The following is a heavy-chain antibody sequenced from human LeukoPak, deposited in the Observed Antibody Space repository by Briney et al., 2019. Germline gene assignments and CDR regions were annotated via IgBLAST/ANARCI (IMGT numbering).Heavy chain of an antibody. Sequence: SETLSLTCTVPGGSISSGSYYWSWIRQPAGKGLEWIGRICTSGSTNYNPSLNSRVTISVDTSKNQFSLKLSSVTAADTAVYYCARDRRGYSSGWSVSWFDPWGQGTLVTVSS. J-gene: IGHJ5*02. D-gene: IGHD6-19*01. CDR1: GGSISSGSYY. V-gene: IGHV4-61*02. CDR3: ARDRRGYSSGWSVSWFDP. CDR2: ICTSGST.